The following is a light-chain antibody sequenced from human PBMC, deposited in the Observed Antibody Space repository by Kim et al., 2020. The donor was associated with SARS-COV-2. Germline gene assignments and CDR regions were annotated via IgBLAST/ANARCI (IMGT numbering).Light chain of an antibody. CDR1: LTVRSS. CDR3: QQYYNYSPFT. J-gene: IGKJ4*02. V-gene: IGKV3-11*01. Sequence: SPGASATLSCRATLTVRSSLACSHPTPAQAPRLLIYDASTRATAIPARFSGSGSGTDFTLTISSLESEDLAIYYCQQYYNYSPFTFGGGTKVDIK. CDR2: DAS.